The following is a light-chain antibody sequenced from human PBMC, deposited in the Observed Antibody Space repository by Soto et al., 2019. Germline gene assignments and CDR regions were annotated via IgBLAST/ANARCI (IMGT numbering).Light chain of an antibody. CDR3: QQYNNWPVT. CDR2: DAS. V-gene: IGKV3-15*01. CDR1: QSVSSN. J-gene: IGKJ3*01. Sequence: EIVMTQSPATLSVSPGERATLSCRASQSVSSNLAWYQQKPGQAPRLLIYDASTRATGIPARFSGSGSGTEFTITISSLQPEDFAVYYCQQYNNWPVTFGPATKVDIK.